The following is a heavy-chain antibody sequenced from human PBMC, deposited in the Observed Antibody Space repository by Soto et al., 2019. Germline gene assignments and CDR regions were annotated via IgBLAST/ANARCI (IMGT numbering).Heavy chain of an antibody. J-gene: IGHJ4*02. CDR2: ISSSNRYI. D-gene: IGHD6-13*01. V-gene: IGHV3-21*01. CDR1: VFDFTSYT. CDR3: AKDAIMASSTFNYFDF. Sequence: GGSLRLSCEVSVFDFTSYTMNWVRQSPGKGLEWVSSISSSNRYIYYADSVKGRFTISRDDAKNSVYLHMNSLRADDTAVYYCAKDAIMASSTFNYFDFWGQGTLVTAPQ.